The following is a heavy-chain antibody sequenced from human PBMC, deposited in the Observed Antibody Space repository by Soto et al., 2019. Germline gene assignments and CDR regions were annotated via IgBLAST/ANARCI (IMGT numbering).Heavy chain of an antibody. V-gene: IGHV3-30-3*01. J-gene: IGHJ4*02. CDR1: GFTFSSYT. CDR2: ISYDGNNK. CDR3: ARAPPRQCLVRGYCDY. D-gene: IGHD6-19*01. Sequence: QVQLVESGGGVVQPGRSLRLSCAASGFTFSSYTMHWVRQAPGKGLEWVAVISYDGNNKYYADSVKGRFTISRDNSKHTLYLQMNSLRADDTAVYYSARAPPRQCLVRGYCDYWGQGNLVTVSS.